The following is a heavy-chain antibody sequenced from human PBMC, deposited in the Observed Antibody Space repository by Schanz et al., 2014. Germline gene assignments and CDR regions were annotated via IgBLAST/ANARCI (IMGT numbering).Heavy chain of an antibody. CDR1: GFTFSSYA. CDR3: ARSEMDRGVIWGY. J-gene: IGHJ4*02. D-gene: IGHD3-10*01. V-gene: IGHV3-33*08. CDR2: IWYDGRDR. Sequence: QVQLVESGGGVVQPGRSLRLSCAASGFTFSSYAMHWVRQAPGKGMEWVAVIWYDGRDRYYADSVKGRFTISRDDAKNSLSLQMNSLRVEDTAVYYCARSEMDRGVIWGYWGQGTLVTVSS.